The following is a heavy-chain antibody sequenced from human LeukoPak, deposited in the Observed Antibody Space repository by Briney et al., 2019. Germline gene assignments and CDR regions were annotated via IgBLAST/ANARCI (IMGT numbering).Heavy chain of an antibody. D-gene: IGHD3-10*01. CDR1: GFTFSSYW. J-gene: IGHJ6*02. V-gene: IGHV3-7*01. CDR3: ARAFYGSSPRMWYGMDV. CDR2: IKQDGSEK. Sequence: GGSLRLSCAASGFTFSSYWMSWVRQAPGKGLEWVANIKQDGSEKYYVDSVKGRFTISRDNAKNSLYLQMNSLRAEDTAVYYCARAFYGSSPRMWYGMDVWGQGTMVTVSS.